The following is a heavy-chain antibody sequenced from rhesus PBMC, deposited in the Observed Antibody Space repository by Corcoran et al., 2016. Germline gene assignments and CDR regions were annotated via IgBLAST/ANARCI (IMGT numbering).Heavy chain of an antibody. CDR3: ARLGAVAGPQYRDY. Sequence: QLQLQESGPGLVKTSETLSVTCAVSVGSISSNYLSWIRQSPGKGLEWIGRNYGSGRVTNYNTSPKSRVTLSVDTSKNQCSLKLSSVTSADTAVYDCARLGAVAGPQYRDYWGQGVLVTVSS. D-gene: IGHD6-37*01. CDR2: NYGSGRVT. V-gene: IGHV4-169*01. CDR1: VGSISSNY. J-gene: IGHJ4*01.